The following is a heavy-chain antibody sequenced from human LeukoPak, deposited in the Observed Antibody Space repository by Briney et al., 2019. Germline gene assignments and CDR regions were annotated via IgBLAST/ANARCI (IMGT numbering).Heavy chain of an antibody. Sequence: SETLSLTCTVSGGSISSGDYYWSWIRQPPGKGLEWIGYMYYSGSTYYNPSLKSRVAISVDTSKNQFSLKLSSVTAADTAVYYCVRRMVGAIRPFDYWGQGTLVTVSS. CDR3: VRRMVGAIRPFDY. D-gene: IGHD1-26*01. CDR1: GGSISSGDYY. V-gene: IGHV4-30-4*01. J-gene: IGHJ4*02. CDR2: MYYSGST.